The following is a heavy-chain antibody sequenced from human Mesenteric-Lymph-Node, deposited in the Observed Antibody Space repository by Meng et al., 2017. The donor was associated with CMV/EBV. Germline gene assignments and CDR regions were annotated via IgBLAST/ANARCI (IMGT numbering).Heavy chain of an antibody. CDR1: GFTFSSYW. D-gene: IGHD2-8*01. CDR2: IRQEGGEK. J-gene: IGHJ4*02. V-gene: IGHV3-7*03. CDR3: AKDKNPNGIWFVDY. Sequence: GESLKISCAASGFTFSSYWMTWVRQAPGKGLEWVANIRQEGGEKYYVDSVKGRFTISRDNFRDTLYLQMNGLRTEDTAVYYCAKDKNPNGIWFVDYWGQGTLVTVSS.